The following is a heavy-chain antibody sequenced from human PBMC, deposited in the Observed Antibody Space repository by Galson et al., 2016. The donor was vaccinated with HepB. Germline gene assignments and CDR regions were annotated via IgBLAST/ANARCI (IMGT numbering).Heavy chain of an antibody. CDR3: ARYAGVGQTPGRFGF. J-gene: IGHJ4*02. CDR1: AGTINTHGYF. CDR2: ISDSGSA. Sequence: TLSLTCTVSAGTINTHGYFWSWIRQHPERGLEWIGYISDSGSAYFNPSLKSRLTISIDTSRNQVSLELQSVTAADTAVYYCARYAGVGQTPGRFGFWGQGTLVTVSS. D-gene: IGHD1-26*01. V-gene: IGHV4-31*03.